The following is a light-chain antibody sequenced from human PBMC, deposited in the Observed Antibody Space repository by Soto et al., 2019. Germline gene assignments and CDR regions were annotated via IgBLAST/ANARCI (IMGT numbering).Light chain of an antibody. CDR2: GAS. CDR3: QQYSNRYT. CDR1: QSVSSS. V-gene: IGKV3D-15*01. J-gene: IGKJ2*01. Sequence: EIVMTQSPATLSVSPGERATLSCRASQSVSSSLAWYQHKPGQAPRLLIYGASIRATGIPGRFSGSGSGTESTLTISSLQSEDFAAYYCQQYSNRYTFGQGTKLEIK.